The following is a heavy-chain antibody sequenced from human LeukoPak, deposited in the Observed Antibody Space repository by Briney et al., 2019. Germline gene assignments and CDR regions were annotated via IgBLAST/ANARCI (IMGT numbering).Heavy chain of an antibody. CDR1: GGTFISYV. CDR2: IIPILGIA. J-gene: IGHJ4*02. D-gene: IGHD6-13*01. V-gene: IGHV1-69*04. CDR3: ARSEPGIAADEFDY. Sequence: ASVKVSCKASGGTFISYVISWVRQAPGQGLEWMGRIIPILGIANYAQKFQGRVTITADKSTSTAYMELSSLRSEDTAVYYCARSEPGIAADEFDYWGQGTLVTVSS.